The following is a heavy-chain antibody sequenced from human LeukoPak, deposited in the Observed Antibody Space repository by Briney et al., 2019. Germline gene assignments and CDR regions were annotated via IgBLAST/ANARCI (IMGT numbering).Heavy chain of an antibody. Sequence: GGSLRLSCAASGFTFSSYWMHWVRQAPGKGLEWVSYISGSGNTMYHADSVKGRFTISRDNSKNSLYLQMNSLRAEDTAVYYCARDRHGETGDWCFDLWGRGTLVTVSS. CDR3: ARDRHGETGDWCFDL. D-gene: IGHD4-17*01. CDR1: GFTFSSYW. J-gene: IGHJ2*01. V-gene: IGHV3-48*04. CDR2: ISGSGNTM.